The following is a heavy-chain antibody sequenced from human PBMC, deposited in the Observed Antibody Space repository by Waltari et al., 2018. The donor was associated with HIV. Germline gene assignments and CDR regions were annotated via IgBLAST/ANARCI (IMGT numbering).Heavy chain of an antibody. CDR3: ARGQDPYKSGKY. CDR1: GVSFSDYY. Sequence: QVQLQQWGAGLLKPSETLSLTCSVSGVSFSDYYWSWIRQPPGKGLEWIGEVHPSGDSYYNPSLLSRVTVLLDTSKNQFSLNLRSVNAADTAVYYCARGQDPYKSGKYWGQGTLVTVSP. D-gene: IGHD1-26*01. V-gene: IGHV4-34*01. CDR2: VHPSGDS. J-gene: IGHJ4*02.